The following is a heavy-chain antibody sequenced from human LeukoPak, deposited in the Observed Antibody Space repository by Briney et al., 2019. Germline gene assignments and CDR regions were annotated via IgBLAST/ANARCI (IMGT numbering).Heavy chain of an antibody. Sequence: GGSLRLSCAASGFTFSSYEMNWVRQAPGKGLEWVSVIYSGGSTYYADSVKGRFTISRDNSKNTLYLQMNSLRAEDTAVYYCARDNYMDVWGKGTTVTISS. J-gene: IGHJ6*03. V-gene: IGHV3-53*01. CDR1: GFTFSSYE. CDR2: IYSGGST. CDR3: ARDNYMDV.